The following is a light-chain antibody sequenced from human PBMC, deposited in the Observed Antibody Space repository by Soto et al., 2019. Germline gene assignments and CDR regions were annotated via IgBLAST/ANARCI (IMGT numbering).Light chain of an antibody. CDR3: QQANSFLALT. V-gene: IGKV3-20*01. CDR2: GAS. CDR1: QSVSSSY. J-gene: IGKJ4*01. Sequence: EIVLTQSPGTLSLSPGERATLSCRASQSVSSSYLAWYQQKPGQAPRLLIYGASSRATGIPDRFSGSGSGTDFTLTISSLQPEDFATYYCQQANSFLALTFGGGTKVDIK.